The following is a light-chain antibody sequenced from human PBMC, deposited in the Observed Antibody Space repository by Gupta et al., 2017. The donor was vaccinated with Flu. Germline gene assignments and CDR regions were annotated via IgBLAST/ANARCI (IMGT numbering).Light chain of an antibody. CDR3: QQYDNLPFT. Sequence: PATLSESPGERATHSCRASQSIASNLAWYQQKPGQAPRLLIYGASTRATGIPDRFSGSGSGREFTLTISSLQSEDFAVYSCQQYDNLPFTFGHGTKV. V-gene: IGKV3-15*01. CDR1: QSIASN. J-gene: IGKJ3*01. CDR2: GAS.